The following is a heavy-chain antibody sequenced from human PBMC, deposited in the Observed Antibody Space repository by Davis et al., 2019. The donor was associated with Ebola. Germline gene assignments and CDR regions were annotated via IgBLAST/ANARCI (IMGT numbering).Heavy chain of an antibody. CDR1: GFTFSSYS. CDR2: ISSSSSTI. Sequence: PGGSLRLSCAASGFTFSSYSMNWVRQAPGKGLEWVSYISSSSSTIYYADSVKGRFTISRDNAKNSLYLQMNSLRTEDTAVYYCARARPLYDFWSGSLIDYWGQGTLVTVSS. D-gene: IGHD3-3*01. CDR3: ARARPLYDFWSGSLIDY. V-gene: IGHV3-48*04. J-gene: IGHJ4*02.